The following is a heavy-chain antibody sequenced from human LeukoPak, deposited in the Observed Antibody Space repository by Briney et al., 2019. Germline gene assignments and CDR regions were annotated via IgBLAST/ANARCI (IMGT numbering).Heavy chain of an antibody. CDR3: ARLGYCSGGGCLAAGDAFDI. CDR2: IYYSGST. Sequence: PSETLSLTCTVSGGSISSYYWSWIRQPPGKGLEWIGYIYYSGSTNYNPSLKSRVTISVDTSKNQFSLKLSSVTAADTAVYYCARLGYCSGGGCLAAGDAFDIWGQGTMVTVSS. J-gene: IGHJ3*02. CDR1: GGSISSYY. V-gene: IGHV4-59*01. D-gene: IGHD2-15*01.